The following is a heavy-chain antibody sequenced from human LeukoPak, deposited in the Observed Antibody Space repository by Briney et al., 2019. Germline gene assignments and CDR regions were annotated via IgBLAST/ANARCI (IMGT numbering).Heavy chain of an antibody. D-gene: IGHD6-13*01. CDR2: IKQDGSER. CDR3: AREISSWYRTEGRFDP. J-gene: IGHJ5*02. Sequence: GGSLRLPCAASGFTFSNYAMTWFRQAPGKGLEWVANIKQDGSERYYVDSLEGRFIISRDNAKYSLYLQMNSLRVEDTAVYYCAREISSWYRTEGRFDPWGQGTLVTVSS. V-gene: IGHV3-7*01. CDR1: GFTFSNYA.